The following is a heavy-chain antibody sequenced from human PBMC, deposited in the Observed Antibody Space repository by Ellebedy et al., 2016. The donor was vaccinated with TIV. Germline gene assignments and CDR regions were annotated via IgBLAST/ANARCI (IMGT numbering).Heavy chain of an antibody. D-gene: IGHD3-3*01. CDR1: GFTFSSYG. J-gene: IGHJ4*02. V-gene: IGHV3-30*18. CDR2: ISSDGFNK. CDR3: AKASRITVFGVVNGAYDS. Sequence: GGSLRLXCAASGFTFSSYGMHWVRQAPGKGLEWVAVISSDGFNKYYAHSVKGRFTISRDNSNNTLFLQMSSLRAEDTALYYCAKASRITVFGVVNGAYDSWGQGTLVTVSS.